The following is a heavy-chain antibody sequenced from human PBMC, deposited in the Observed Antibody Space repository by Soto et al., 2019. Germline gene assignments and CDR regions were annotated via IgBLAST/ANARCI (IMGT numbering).Heavy chain of an antibody. Sequence: ASVKVSCKASGYPFDTYGINWVRQAPGQRPEWMGWISAYNGQTDYAQNFQGRVTMATDTSTNTAYMELRNLRSDDTAVYYCASHPQQFRNSYFFDPWGPGTLVTVSS. D-gene: IGHD2-21*01. J-gene: IGHJ5*02. CDR2: ISAYNGQT. CDR1: GYPFDTYG. V-gene: IGHV1-18*01. CDR3: ASHPQQFRNSYFFDP.